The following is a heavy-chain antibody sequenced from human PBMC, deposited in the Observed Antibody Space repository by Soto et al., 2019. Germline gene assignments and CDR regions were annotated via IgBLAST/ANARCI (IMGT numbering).Heavy chain of an antibody. Sequence: ASVKVSCKASGYSFSSYGITWVRQAPGQGLEWMGWMSPSTHETDYAQKFQGRVTMTRNTSISTAYMELSSLRSEDTAVYYCARSKLRWDAFDIWGQGTMVTVSS. CDR3: ARSKLRWDAFDI. CDR1: GYSFSSYG. V-gene: IGHV1-8*01. CDR2: MSPSTHET. D-gene: IGHD4-17*01. J-gene: IGHJ3*02.